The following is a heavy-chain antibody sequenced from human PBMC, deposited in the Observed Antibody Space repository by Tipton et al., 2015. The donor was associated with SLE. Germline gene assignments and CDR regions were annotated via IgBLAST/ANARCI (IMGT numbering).Heavy chain of an antibody. CDR3: ARLQFIFGGMDV. CDR2: INHSGGP. Sequence: TLSLTCAVYGRSFSGSYGIWIRQPPGKGLEWIGEINHSGGPNYNPSLKSRVTISAYTSNKQFSLMLSSVTAADTAVYFCARLQFIFGGMDVWGKGTTVNVSS. D-gene: IGHD3-3*01. CDR1: GRSFSGSY. V-gene: IGHV4-34*01. J-gene: IGHJ6*04.